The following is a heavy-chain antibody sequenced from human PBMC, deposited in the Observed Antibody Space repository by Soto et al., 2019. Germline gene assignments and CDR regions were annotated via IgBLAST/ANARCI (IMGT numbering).Heavy chain of an antibody. CDR1: GFTLRRYG. CDR2: ISARGDKT. V-gene: IGHV3-23*01. CDR3: VAFEPFDY. D-gene: IGHD3-16*01. Sequence: EVLLLASGGGLVQPGGSLRLSCAGSGFTLRRYGMSWVRLAPGTGLAWVSAISARGDKTYYEDSVNSRFTIPRDNFKNTLYLHMNRLRVEAKAVYYCVAFEPFDYWGQGTLVTVCS. J-gene: IGHJ4*02.